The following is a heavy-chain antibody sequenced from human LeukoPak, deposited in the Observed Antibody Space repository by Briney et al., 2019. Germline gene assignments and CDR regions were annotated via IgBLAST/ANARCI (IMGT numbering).Heavy chain of an antibody. J-gene: IGHJ5*02. V-gene: IGHV4-39*01. D-gene: IGHD6-13*01. CDR1: GGSISSSSYY. Sequence: SETLSLTCTVSGGSISSSSYYWGWIRQPPGKGLEWIGSIYYSGSTYYNPSLKSRVTISVDTSKNQFSLKLSSVTVADTAVYYCARHDSSIRGDWFDPWGQGTLVTVSS. CDR2: IYYSGST. CDR3: ARHDSSIRGDWFDP.